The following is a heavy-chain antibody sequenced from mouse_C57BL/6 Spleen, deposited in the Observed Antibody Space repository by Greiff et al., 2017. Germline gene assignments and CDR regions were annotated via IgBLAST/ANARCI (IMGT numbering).Heavy chain of an antibody. CDR2: IWSGEST. CDR3: ARGVLGSNFDY. J-gene: IGHJ2*01. V-gene: IGHV2-2*01. Sequence: QVQPKESGPGLVQPSQSLSITCTVSGFSLTSYGVHWVRQSPGKGLEWLGVIWSGESTDYNAAFISRLSISKDNSKSQVFFKMNSLQADDTAIYYCARGVLGSNFDYWGQGTTLTVSS. CDR1: GFSLTSYG.